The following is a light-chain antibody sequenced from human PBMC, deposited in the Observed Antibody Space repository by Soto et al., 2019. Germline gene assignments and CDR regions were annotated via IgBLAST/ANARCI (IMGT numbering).Light chain of an antibody. CDR1: QSVNNY. J-gene: IGKJ4*01. V-gene: IGKV3-11*01. CDR2: DAS. Sequence: EIVMTQSPGTLSLSPGERATLSCRASQSVNNYLAWFQQKPGQAPRLLIYDASRRATGIPARFSGSGSGTDFTLTIFSLQPEDFAVYYCQERSNWPRGIFGGGTKVEI. CDR3: QERSNWPRGI.